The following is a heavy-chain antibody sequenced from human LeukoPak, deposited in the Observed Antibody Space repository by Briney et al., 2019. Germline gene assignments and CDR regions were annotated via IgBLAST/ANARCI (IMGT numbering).Heavy chain of an antibody. D-gene: IGHD2-2*01. Sequence: ASVKASCKASGYTFTSYGISWVRQAPGQGLEWMGWISAYNGNTNYAQKLQGRVTMTTDTSTSTAYMELRSLRSDDTAVYYCARDPLGYCSSTSCHKTDYYYYMDVWGKGTTVTVSS. CDR1: GYTFTSYG. CDR2: ISAYNGNT. V-gene: IGHV1-18*01. J-gene: IGHJ6*03. CDR3: ARDPLGYCSSTSCHKTDYYYYMDV.